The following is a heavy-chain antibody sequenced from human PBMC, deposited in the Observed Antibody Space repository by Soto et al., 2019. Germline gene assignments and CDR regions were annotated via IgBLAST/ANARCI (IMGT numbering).Heavy chain of an antibody. D-gene: IGHD2-21*02. J-gene: IGHJ4*02. V-gene: IGHV4-4*07. CDR3: TRDGMTTGDT. CDR2: VFSSVSA. CDR1: GVSVSAYT. Sequence: SETLSLTSLVSGVSVSAYTWSWVRQPANKGLEWIGRVFSSVSATYSPSLKSRVRISMDTPENRISLKLDSVTAADAGVYYCTRDGMTTGDTWGPGTLVTVSS.